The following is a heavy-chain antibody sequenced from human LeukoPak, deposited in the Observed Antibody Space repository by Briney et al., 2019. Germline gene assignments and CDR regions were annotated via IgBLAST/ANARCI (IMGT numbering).Heavy chain of an antibody. Sequence: ASVTVSFTASGYTFTDYYMHWVRQAPGQGLEWMGWINPNSGGTNYAQHFQGRVTMTRDTSISTPFLELSSLRSDATAVYYCARGSTRDSSGWHGPGKWFDPWGQGTLVTVSS. CDR1: GYTFTDYY. CDR3: ARGSTRDSSGWHGPGKWFDP. D-gene: IGHD6-19*01. V-gene: IGHV1-2*02. CDR2: INPNSGGT. J-gene: IGHJ5*02.